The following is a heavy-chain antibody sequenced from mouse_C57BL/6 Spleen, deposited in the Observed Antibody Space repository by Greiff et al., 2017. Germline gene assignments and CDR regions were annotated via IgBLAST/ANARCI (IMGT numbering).Heavy chain of an antibody. CDR3: VGGGVYYYGSSYGGTFFDY. CDR1: GFTFNTYA. J-gene: IGHJ2*01. V-gene: IGHV10-3*01. D-gene: IGHD1-1*01. Sequence: EVHLVESGGGLVQPKGSLKLSCAASGFTFNTYAMHWVRQAPGKGLEWVARIRSKSSNYATYYADSVKDRFTISRDDSQSMLYLQMNNLKTEDTAMYYCVGGGVYYYGSSYGGTFFDYWGQGTTLTVSS. CDR2: IRSKSSNYAT.